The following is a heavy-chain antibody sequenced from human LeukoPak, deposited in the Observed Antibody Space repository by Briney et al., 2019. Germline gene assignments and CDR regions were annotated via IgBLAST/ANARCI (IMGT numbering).Heavy chain of an antibody. D-gene: IGHD2-21*01. J-gene: IGHJ4*02. CDR1: ESTFRNFA. CDR2: ISFDGVTT. V-gene: IGHV3-30-3*01. CDR3: AREYSDSYSVIGHFDS. Sequence: GGSLRLSCAASESTFRNFAMHWVRQTPDKGLEWVALISFDGVTTYYADSVRGRFTISRDNSKNTLFLQMNSLRGEDTAVYYCAREYSDSYSVIGHFDSWGQGTLVPVSS.